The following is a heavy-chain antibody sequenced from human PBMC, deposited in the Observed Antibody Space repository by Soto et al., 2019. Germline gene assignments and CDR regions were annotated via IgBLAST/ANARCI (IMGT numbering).Heavy chain of an antibody. Sequence: IVSGGSIRGSHWSWIRQSAAKGLEWIGRIYASGTTNYNPSLKTRVTMSVDASKNQFSLDLKSVTAADAAVYYCVKNYRSDGPGWFDPWGQGILVTVS. J-gene: IGHJ5*02. CDR2: IYASGTT. V-gene: IGHV4-4*07. D-gene: IGHD3-16*02. CDR3: VKNYRSDGPGWFDP. CDR1: GGSIRGSH.